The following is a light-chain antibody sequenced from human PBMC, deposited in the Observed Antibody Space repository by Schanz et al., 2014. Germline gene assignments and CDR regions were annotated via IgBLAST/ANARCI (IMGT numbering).Light chain of an antibody. CDR2: EVT. CDR3: ASASSDHYYWV. V-gene: IGLV2-8*01. J-gene: IGLJ3*02. CDR1: SSDVGGYNY. Sequence: QSALTQPPSASGSPGQSVTISCAGTSSDVGGYNYVSWYQQHPGKAPKLMIYEVTKRPSGVPDRFSGSKSGNTASLTVSGLQAEDEADYYCASASSDHYYWVFGGGTQLTVL.